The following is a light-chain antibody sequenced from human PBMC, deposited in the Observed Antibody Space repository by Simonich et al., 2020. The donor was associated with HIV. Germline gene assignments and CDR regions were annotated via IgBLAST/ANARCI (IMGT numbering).Light chain of an antibody. Sequence: DFVLTQSPDSLAVSLGERASISCKSSQSVLSSSNNKNYLAWYQQKPGQSPKLLIYWASTRQSGFPDRFSGSGSATDFTLTISSLQAEDVAVYYCQQYYSTPTFGQGTKVEIK. CDR3: QQYYSTPT. J-gene: IGKJ1*01. CDR2: WAS. CDR1: QSVLSSSNNKNY. V-gene: IGKV4-1*01.